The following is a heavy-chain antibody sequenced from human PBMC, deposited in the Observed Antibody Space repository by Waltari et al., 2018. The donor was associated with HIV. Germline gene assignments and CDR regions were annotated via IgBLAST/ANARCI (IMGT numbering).Heavy chain of an antibody. CDR1: GGSVSSSSYF. J-gene: IGHJ2*01. Sequence: QLQLQESGPGLVKPSETLSLTCTVSGGSVSSSSYFWGWIRQPPGKGLEWIGRIYYTGRAYDNPSLKRRVTISVDTSKNQFSLKVTAVTAADTAVYYCARHALRVGAAYWNFDLWGRGTLVTVSS. V-gene: IGHV4-39*01. CDR3: ARHALRVGAAYWNFDL. CDR2: IYYTGRA. D-gene: IGHD1-26*01.